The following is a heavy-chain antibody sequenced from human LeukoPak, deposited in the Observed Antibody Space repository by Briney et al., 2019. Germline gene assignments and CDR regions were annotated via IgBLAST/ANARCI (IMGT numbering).Heavy chain of an antibody. CDR3: AKRREYCSGGTCCAEYFQH. V-gene: IGHV3-23*01. J-gene: IGHJ1*01. D-gene: IGHD2-15*01. CDR2: ISGSGGIT. Sequence: PGGSLRLSCAASGFTFSSYAMAWVRQAPGKGLEWVSAISGSGGITLYADSGKGRFTISRDNSKNTLYLQMNSLRAEDTAVYYCAKRREYCSGGTCCAEYFQHWGQGTLVTVSS. CDR1: GFTFSSYA.